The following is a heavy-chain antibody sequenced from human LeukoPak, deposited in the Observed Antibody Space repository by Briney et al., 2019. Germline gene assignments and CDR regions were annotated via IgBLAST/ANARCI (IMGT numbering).Heavy chain of an antibody. J-gene: IGHJ4*02. CDR1: GFTFSNYW. D-gene: IGHD3-22*01. V-gene: IGHV3-74*01. Sequence: TGGSLRLSCAASGFTFSNYWMHWVRHAPGKGLVWVSRIHSDGSSTSYANSVKGRFSISRDNAKQTLYLQMNSLRAEDTAVYYCARDKYYYDSSGALTEWGQGTLVTVSS. CDR3: ARDKYYYDSSGALTE. CDR2: IHSDGSST.